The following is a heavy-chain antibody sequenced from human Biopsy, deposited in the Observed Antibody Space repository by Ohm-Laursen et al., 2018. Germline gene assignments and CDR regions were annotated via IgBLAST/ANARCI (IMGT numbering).Heavy chain of an antibody. J-gene: IGHJ6*02. CDR2: VDWEDYK. Sequence: TQTLTLTSSFSGFSLSSRGMCVSWIRQAPGKALEWLARVDWEDYKDYSASLQTKLSISKDTSNDQVVLTVNNVDPADTATYYCARTPILIVSAGLVYRHRRHLQGMDVWGQGIAVTVS. CDR1: GFSLSSRGMC. D-gene: IGHD6-13*01. V-gene: IGHV2-70*11. CDR3: ARTPILIVSAGLVYRHRRHLQGMDV.